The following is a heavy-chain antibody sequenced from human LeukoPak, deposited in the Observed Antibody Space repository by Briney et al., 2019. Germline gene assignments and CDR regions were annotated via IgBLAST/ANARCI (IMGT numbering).Heavy chain of an antibody. V-gene: IGHV3-23*01. CDR2: ISGSGGST. CDR1: GGSISSSSYY. J-gene: IGHJ4*02. Sequence: ETLSLTCTVSGGSISSSSYYWGWIRQPPGKGLEWVSVISGSGGSTYYADSVKGRFTISRDNSKNTLYLEMNSLRPDDTAIYYCAKVVGGSPPQPFEYWGQGTLLTVTS. CDR3: AKVVGGSPPQPFEY. D-gene: IGHD1-26*01.